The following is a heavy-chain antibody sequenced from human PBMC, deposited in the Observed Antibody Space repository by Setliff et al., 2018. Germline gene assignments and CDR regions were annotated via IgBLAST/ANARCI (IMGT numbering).Heavy chain of an antibody. CDR1: GFTFSSYS. Sequence: GSLRLSCAASGFTFSSYSMNWVRQAPGKGLEWVSSTSSSSSYIYYADSVKGRFTISRDNAKNSLYLQMNSLRAEDTAVYYCARAPSTRGYSGYDSWGQGTLVTVSS. J-gene: IGHJ5*02. CDR3: ARAPSTRGYSGYDS. V-gene: IGHV3-21*01. D-gene: IGHD5-12*01. CDR2: TSSSSSYI.